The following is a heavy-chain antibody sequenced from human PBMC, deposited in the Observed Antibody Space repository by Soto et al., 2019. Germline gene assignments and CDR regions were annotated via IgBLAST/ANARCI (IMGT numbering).Heavy chain of an antibody. V-gene: IGHV3-74*01. CDR3: ARGPRGSSTGTGAH. CDR2: ISDDGSTA. D-gene: IGHD1-1*01. Sequence: GGSLRLSCAVSGFTFSAHWMHWVRQVPGKGLTWVSRISDDGSTATYADSVKGRFTISRDNAKNTLYLEMNTLRADDSGLYYCARGPRGSSTGTGAHWGRGTLVTVSS. CDR1: GFTFSAHW. J-gene: IGHJ4*02.